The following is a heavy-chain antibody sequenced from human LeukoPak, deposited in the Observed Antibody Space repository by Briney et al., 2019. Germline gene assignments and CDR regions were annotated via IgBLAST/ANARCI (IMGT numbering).Heavy chain of an antibody. V-gene: IGHV3-48*02. Sequence: GGLLILFCAASEYTYRTYSMNWDRYDLGKGKILVSYITSSSSIIYYADSVRGRFTISRDNAKNSLYLQMNSLRDEDTAVYYCARVDWMIGAFDIWGQGTMVTVSS. CDR1: EYTYRTYS. CDR3: ARVDWMIGAFDI. D-gene: IGHD3-22*01. J-gene: IGHJ3*02. CDR2: ITSSSSII.